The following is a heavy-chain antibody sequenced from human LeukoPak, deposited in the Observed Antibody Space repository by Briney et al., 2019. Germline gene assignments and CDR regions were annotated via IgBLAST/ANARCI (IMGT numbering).Heavy chain of an antibody. D-gene: IGHD3-16*01. Sequence: SVKLPCKSSVRTFSIYVISWVRHPPAQGLEWMGGLIPIFGKANYAKKFQGRVTITADESTSTAYMELSSLRSEDTAVYYCVKLSEAQLGRRQYYFDYWGQGTLVTVSS. J-gene: IGHJ4*02. CDR3: VKLSEAQLGRRQYYFDY. V-gene: IGHV1-69*13. CDR1: VRTFSIYV. CDR2: LIPIFGKA.